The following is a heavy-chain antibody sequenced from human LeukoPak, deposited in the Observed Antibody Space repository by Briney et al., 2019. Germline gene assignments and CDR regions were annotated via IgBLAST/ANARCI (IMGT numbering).Heavy chain of an antibody. D-gene: IGHD3-10*01. CDR3: ATERGNYFEY. CDR2: IRQDGSEK. CDR1: GFTFSSIW. Sequence: GGSLRLSCATSGFTFSSIWMSWVRQAPGKGLEWVANIRQDGSEKYYVDSVKGRFINSRDNAKNLLYLQMNSLRAEDTAVYYCATERGNYFEYWGQGTLVTVSS. J-gene: IGHJ4*02. V-gene: IGHV3-7*05.